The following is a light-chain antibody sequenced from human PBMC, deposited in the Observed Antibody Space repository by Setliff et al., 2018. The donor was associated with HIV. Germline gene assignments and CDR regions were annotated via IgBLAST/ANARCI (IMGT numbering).Light chain of an antibody. Sequence: HSALTQPASVSGSPGHTITISCTGTSSDVGGYNYVSWYQQHPGKAPKLMISDVSNGPSGVSNRFSGSKSGNTASLTISGLQAEDEADYYCSSYTSSTPLYVFGTGTKVTVL. CDR2: DVS. CDR1: SSDVGGYNY. V-gene: IGLV2-14*03. J-gene: IGLJ1*01. CDR3: SSYTSSTPLYV.